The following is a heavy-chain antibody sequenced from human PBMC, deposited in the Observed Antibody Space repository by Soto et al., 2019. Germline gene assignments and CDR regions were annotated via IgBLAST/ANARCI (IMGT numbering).Heavy chain of an antibody. J-gene: IGHJ2*01. Sequence: EVQLVESGGGLVKPGGSLRLSCAASGFTFSSYSMNWVRQAPGKGLEWVSSISSSSSNIYYADAVKGRLTMSRDNAKNLWDLQMNSLRAEDTAVYYCARDGGRRGGGYFDLWGRGTLVTVSS. V-gene: IGHV3-21*06. CDR2: ISSSSSNI. CDR3: ARDGGRRGGGYFDL. CDR1: GFTFSSYS. D-gene: IGHD3-16*01.